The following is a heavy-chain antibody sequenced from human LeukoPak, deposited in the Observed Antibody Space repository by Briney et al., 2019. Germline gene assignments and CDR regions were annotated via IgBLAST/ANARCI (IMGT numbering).Heavy chain of an antibody. J-gene: IGHJ6*02. D-gene: IGHD3-9*01. CDR2: ISSNGAST. Sequence: AGGSLRLSCAASGFTFSSYAMSWVRQDPGKGLEWVSGISSNGASTYYVDSVKGRFTISRDNTKKTLYLEMNSLRAEDTAVYFCARVAHFDLGMDVWGQGTTVTVSS. CDR1: GFTFSSYA. V-gene: IGHV3-23*01. CDR3: ARVAHFDLGMDV.